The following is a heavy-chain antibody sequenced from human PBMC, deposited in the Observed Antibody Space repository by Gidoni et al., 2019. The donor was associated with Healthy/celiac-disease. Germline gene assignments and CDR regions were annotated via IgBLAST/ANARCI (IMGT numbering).Heavy chain of an antibody. D-gene: IGHD2-2*01. CDR1: GYTFTSYD. V-gene: IGHV1-8*01. CDR2: MNPNSGNT. J-gene: IGHJ4*02. CDR3: ARIPLCSSTSCYDNFDY. Sequence: QVQLVQSGAEVKKPGASVKVSCKASGYTFTSYDINWVRQATGQGLEWMGWMNPNSGNTGYAQKFQGRVTMTRNTSISTAYMELSSLRSEDTAVYYCARIPLCSSTSCYDNFDYWGQGTLVTVSS.